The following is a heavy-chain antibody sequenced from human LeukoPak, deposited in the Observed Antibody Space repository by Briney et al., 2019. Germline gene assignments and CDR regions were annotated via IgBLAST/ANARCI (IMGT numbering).Heavy chain of an antibody. Sequence: PGGSLRLSCAASGFTFSSYGMPWVRQAPGKGLEWVAFIRYDGSNKYYADSVKGRFTISRDNSKNTLYLQMNSLRAEDTAVYYCAKDSEWELWLFDYWGQGTLVTVSS. V-gene: IGHV3-30*02. CDR3: AKDSEWELWLFDY. CDR2: IRYDGSNK. D-gene: IGHD1-26*01. CDR1: GFTFSSYG. J-gene: IGHJ4*02.